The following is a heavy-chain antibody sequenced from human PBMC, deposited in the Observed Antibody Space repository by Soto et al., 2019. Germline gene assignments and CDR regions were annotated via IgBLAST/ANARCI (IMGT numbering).Heavy chain of an antibody. CDR2: IYTSGST. V-gene: IGHV4-4*07. D-gene: IGHD3-16*01. Sequence: SETLSLTCTVSGGSISSYYWSWIRQPAGKGLEWIGRIYTSGSTNYNPSLKSRVTMSVDTSKNQFSLKLSSVTAADTAVYYCARGWGRMGYYYYGIDVCGQGTTVTVSS. J-gene: IGHJ6*02. CDR1: GGSISSYY. CDR3: ARGWGRMGYYYYGIDV.